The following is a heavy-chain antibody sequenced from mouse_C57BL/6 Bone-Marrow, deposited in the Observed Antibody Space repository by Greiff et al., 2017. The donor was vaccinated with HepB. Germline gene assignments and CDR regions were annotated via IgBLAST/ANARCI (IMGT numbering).Heavy chain of an antibody. V-gene: IGHV1-81*01. CDR1: GYTFTSYG. CDR3: AGGTTVVAPFAY. CDR2: IYPRSGNT. Sequence: VQLQQSGAELARPGASVKLSCKASGYTFTSYGISWVKQRTGQGLEWIGEIYPRSGNTYYNEKFKGKATLTADESSSTAYMELRSLTAEDSAVYFCAGGTTVVAPFAYWGQGTLVTVSA. J-gene: IGHJ3*01. D-gene: IGHD1-1*01.